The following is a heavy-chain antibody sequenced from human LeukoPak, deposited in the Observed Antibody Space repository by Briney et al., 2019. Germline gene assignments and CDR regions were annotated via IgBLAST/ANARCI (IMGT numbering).Heavy chain of an antibody. V-gene: IGHV1-18*01. D-gene: IGHD2-21*02. J-gene: IGHJ4*02. CDR2: ISTYNGNS. CDR1: GYTFTNYG. Sequence: ASVKVSCKTSGYTFTNYGLSWVRRAPGQGLEWMGWISTYNGNSEYPQKLQGRVTLTTDTSTTTGYMELRSLRSDDTAVYYCARVLGYCGRDCYPLDYWGQGTLVTVSS. CDR3: ARVLGYCGRDCYPLDY.